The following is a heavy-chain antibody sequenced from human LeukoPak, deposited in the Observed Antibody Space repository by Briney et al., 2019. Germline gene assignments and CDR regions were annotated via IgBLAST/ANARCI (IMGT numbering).Heavy chain of an antibody. Sequence: PGGSLRLACAASGFTFSSHAMSWVRQAPGKGLEWVSVISGSGRSAYYADSVKGRFTISRDNSKDTLYLQMNRLRAEDTALYYCAQDYSGYDLSAGYWGQGTLVTVSS. J-gene: IGHJ4*02. CDR2: ISGSGRSA. D-gene: IGHD5-12*01. V-gene: IGHV3-23*01. CDR3: AQDYSGYDLSAGY. CDR1: GFTFSSHA.